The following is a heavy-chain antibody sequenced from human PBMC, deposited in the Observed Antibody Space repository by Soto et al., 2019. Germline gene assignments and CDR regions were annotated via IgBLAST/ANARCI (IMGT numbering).Heavy chain of an antibody. D-gene: IGHD3-10*01. Sequence: QVQLVQSGAEVKKPGASVKVSCKASGYTFTSYYMHWVRQAPGQGLEWMGIINPSGGSTSYAQKFQGRVTMTRETSTSTVYMELSSLRSEDTAVYYCARETDKMGWWFGELGWFDPWGQGTLVTVSS. V-gene: IGHV1-46*01. CDR2: INPSGGST. CDR1: GYTFTSYY. J-gene: IGHJ5*02. CDR3: ARETDKMGWWFGELGWFDP.